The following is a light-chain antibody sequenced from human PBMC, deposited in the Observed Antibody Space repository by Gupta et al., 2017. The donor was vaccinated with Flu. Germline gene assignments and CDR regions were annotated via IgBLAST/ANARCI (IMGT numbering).Light chain of an antibody. CDR1: KLGDKY. CDR3: QAWDSSNYYV. V-gene: IGLV3-1*01. Sequence: SLDLTQPPSVSVSPGQTATITCSGDKLGDKYTDWYQQKPGQSPVVVIYQDNKRPSGIPERFSGSNSGNTATLTISGTQAMDEADYYCQAWDSSNYYVFGTATKVTVL. J-gene: IGLJ1*01. CDR2: QDN.